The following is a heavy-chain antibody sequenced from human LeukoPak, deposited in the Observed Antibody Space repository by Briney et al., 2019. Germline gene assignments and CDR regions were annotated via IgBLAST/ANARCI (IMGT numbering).Heavy chain of an antibody. CDR3: ARGGYYGSGNDFRFDP. J-gene: IGHJ5*02. CDR1: GGSSTNYF. V-gene: IGHV4-34*01. CDR2: INRSAST. D-gene: IGHD3-10*01. Sequence: SETLSLTCVLYGGSSTNYFWSWIRQPPGKGLEWIGEINRSASTNYNPSLKSRVTMSVDTSKNQFSLKLSSVTAADTAVYYCARGGYYGSGNDFRFDPWGQGTLVTVSS.